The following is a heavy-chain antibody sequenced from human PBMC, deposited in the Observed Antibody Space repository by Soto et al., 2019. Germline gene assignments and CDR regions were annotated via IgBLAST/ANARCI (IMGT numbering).Heavy chain of an antibody. D-gene: IGHD3-16*01. CDR2: IYHSGST. V-gene: IGHV4-4*02. CDR1: GGSISSSNW. CDR3: VGLGDRGTFDY. J-gene: IGHJ4*02. Sequence: SETLSLTCAVSGGSISSSNWWSWVRQPPGKGLEWIGEIYHSGSTHYNPSLKSRVTISVDKSKNQFSLKLSSVTAADTAVYYCVGLGDRGTFDYWGQGTLVTVS.